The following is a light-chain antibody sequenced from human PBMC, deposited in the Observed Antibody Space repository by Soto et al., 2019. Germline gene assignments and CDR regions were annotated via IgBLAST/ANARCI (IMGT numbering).Light chain of an antibody. Sequence: DIQLTQSPSFLSASVGDRVTITCRASQDINTYLACYQQKPGKAPKLLIFAASTLQNGVPSRFSGSGSGTEFTVTITSLQPEDFANYYCQQRKSYPITFGQGTRLEIK. J-gene: IGKJ5*01. CDR2: AAS. CDR3: QQRKSYPIT. V-gene: IGKV1-9*01. CDR1: QDINTY.